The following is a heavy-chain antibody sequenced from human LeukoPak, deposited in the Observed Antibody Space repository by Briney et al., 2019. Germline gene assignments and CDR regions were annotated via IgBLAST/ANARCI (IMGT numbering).Heavy chain of an antibody. CDR2: IIPIFGTA. J-gene: IGHJ4*02. D-gene: IGHD3-10*01. V-gene: IGHV1-69*05. CDR3: ASSEWGTWFGESEPKFDY. Sequence: GASVKVSCKASGGTFSSYAISWVRQAPGQGLEWMGRIIPIFGTANYAQKFQGRVTITTDESTSTAYMELSSLRSEDTAVDYCASSEWGTWFGESEPKFDYWGQGTLVTVSS. CDR1: GGTFSSYA.